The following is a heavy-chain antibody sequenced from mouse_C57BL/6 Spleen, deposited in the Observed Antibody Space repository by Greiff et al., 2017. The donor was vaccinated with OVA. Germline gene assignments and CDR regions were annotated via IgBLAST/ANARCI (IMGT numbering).Heavy chain of an antibody. CDR2: ISYDGSN. V-gene: IGHV3-6*01. J-gene: IGHJ1*03. Sequence: EVQLQESGPGLVKPSQSLSLTCSVTGYSITSGYYWNWIRQFPGNKLEWMGYISYDGSNNYNPSLKNRISITRDTSKNQFFLKLNSVTTEDTATYYCARGGDYYGSSSYWYFDVWGTGTTVTVSS. D-gene: IGHD1-1*01. CDR3: ARGGDYYGSSSYWYFDV. CDR1: GYSITSGYY.